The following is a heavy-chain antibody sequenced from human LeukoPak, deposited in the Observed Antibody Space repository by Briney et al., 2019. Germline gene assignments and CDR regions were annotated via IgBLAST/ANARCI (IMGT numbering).Heavy chain of an antibody. CDR1: GFTFSSYA. CDR3: AKATGYSSGWYDSFDY. CDR2: ISGSGGST. V-gene: IGHV3-23*01. Sequence: GGSLRLSCAASGFTFSSYAMSWVRQAPGKGLEWVSAISGSGGSTYYADSVKGRFTISRDNSKNTLYLQMNSLRAEDTAVYYCAKATGYSSGWYDSFDYWGQGTLVTVSS. D-gene: IGHD6-19*01. J-gene: IGHJ4*02.